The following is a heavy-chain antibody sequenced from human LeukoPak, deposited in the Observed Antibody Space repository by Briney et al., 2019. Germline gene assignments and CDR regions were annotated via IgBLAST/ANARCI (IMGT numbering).Heavy chain of an antibody. CDR1: GGSISTNNW. CDR3: ARETAIVRGWFDP. V-gene: IGHV4-4*02. D-gene: IGHD3-10*02. J-gene: IGHJ5*02. CDR2: IYHSGTT. Sequence: SETLSLTCTVSGGSISTNNWWNWVRQSPGKGLEWIGEIYHSGTTNYNPSFKSRVTMSVDRSKNQFSLKLKSLTAADTAVYYCARETAIVRGWFDPWGQGTLVTVSS.